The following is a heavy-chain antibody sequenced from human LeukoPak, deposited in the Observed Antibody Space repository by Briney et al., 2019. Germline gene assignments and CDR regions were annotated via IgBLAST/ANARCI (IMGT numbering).Heavy chain of an antibody. CDR1: GDSINSLDL. Sequence: SETLPLTCTVSGDSINSLDLWSWVRQPPGKGLEWIGEMYLSGTTHSNPSVKSRVTISIDKSKNQFFLNLSSVTAADTAVYYCAGLVGRYSSGLYYYYFDYWGQGTLVTVSS. V-gene: IGHV4-4*02. J-gene: IGHJ4*02. CDR2: MYLSGTT. CDR3: AGLVGRYSSGLYYYYFDY. D-gene: IGHD3-22*01.